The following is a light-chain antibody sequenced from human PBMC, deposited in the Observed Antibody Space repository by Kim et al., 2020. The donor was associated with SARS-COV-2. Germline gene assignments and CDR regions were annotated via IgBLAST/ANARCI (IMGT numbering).Light chain of an antibody. V-gene: IGKV3-20*01. CDR1: QSVTSNY. CDR3: HQYDTSPRT. J-gene: IGKJ1*01. CDR2: AAS. Sequence: ETVLTQSPGTLSLSPGERSTLSCRASQSVTSNYLAWYQQKGGQAPRLLIYAASRRTTGIPDRFSGSGSVTDFTLTISRLEPEDFAVYSCHQYDTSPRTFGQGTKVDIK.